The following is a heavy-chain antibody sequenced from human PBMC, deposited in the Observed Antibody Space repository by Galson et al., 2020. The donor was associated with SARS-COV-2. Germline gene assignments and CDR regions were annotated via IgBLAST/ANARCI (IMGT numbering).Heavy chain of an antibody. D-gene: IGHD3-9*01. Sequence: GESLKISCAGSGLTISSNAMSWVRQAPGKGLEWVSTISSSGGSTYYADSVKGRFIVSRDNSENTVFLQMNSLRADDTALYYCAKDRDILTGYYSHPWGQGTLVTVSS. CDR2: ISSSGGST. CDR1: GLTISSNA. CDR3: AKDRDILTGYYSHP. V-gene: IGHV3-23*01. J-gene: IGHJ5*02.